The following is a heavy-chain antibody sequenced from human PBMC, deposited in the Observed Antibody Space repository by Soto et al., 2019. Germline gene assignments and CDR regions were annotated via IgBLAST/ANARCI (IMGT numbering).Heavy chain of an antibody. CDR3: ARHSSRDYYGMDV. Sequence: QVQLVESGGGVVQPGRSLRLSCAASGFTFSSYAMHWVRQAPGKGLEWVAVISYDGSNKYYADSVKGRFTISRDNSKNPLYLQMNSLRAEDTAVYYCARHSSRDYYGMDVWGQGTTVTVAS. CDR2: ISYDGSNK. CDR1: GFTFSSYA. D-gene: IGHD6-13*01. J-gene: IGHJ6*02. V-gene: IGHV3-30-3*01.